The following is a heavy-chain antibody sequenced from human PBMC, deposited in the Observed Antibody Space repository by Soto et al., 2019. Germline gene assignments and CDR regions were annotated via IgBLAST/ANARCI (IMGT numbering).Heavy chain of an antibody. CDR2: INPNGGVT. CDR3: ARESGGATATLDYYYFYMDV. J-gene: IGHJ6*03. Sequence: ASVKVSCKSSGDTFNDYYIHWVRQAPGQGLEWMGWINPNGGVTKYAQKFQGWVTMTRDTSIRTVNMQLSRLRSDDTAVYYCARESGGATATLDYYYFYMDVWGTGTTVTVS. V-gene: IGHV1-2*04. D-gene: IGHD5-12*01. CDR1: GDTFNDYY.